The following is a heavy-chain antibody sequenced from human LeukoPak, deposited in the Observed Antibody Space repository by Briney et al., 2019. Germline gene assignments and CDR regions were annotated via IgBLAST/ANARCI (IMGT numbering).Heavy chain of an antibody. Sequence: SETLSLTCAVSGGSFSGHYWSWIRRPPGKGLEWIGEINHSGSTNYNPSLKSRVTISVDTSKNQFSLKLSSVTAADTAVYYCARWEGGSYYDFDYWGQGTLVTVSS. V-gene: IGHV4-34*01. CDR3: ARWEGGSYYDFDY. J-gene: IGHJ4*02. CDR2: INHSGST. D-gene: IGHD1-26*01. CDR1: GGSFSGHY.